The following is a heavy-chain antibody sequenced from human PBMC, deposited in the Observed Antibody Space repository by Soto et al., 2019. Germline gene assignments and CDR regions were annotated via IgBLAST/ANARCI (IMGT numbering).Heavy chain of an antibody. J-gene: IGHJ4*02. D-gene: IGHD3-3*01. V-gene: IGHV3-53*01. CDR1: GFTVVSNY. Sequence: XVSLRHSGAASGFTVVSNYMSWVRQAPGKGLEWVSVIYSGGSTYYADSVKGRFTISRDNSKNTLYLQMNSLRAEDTAVYYCARYITIFGFDYWGQGTLVTVSS. CDR3: ARYITIFGFDY. CDR2: IYSGGST.